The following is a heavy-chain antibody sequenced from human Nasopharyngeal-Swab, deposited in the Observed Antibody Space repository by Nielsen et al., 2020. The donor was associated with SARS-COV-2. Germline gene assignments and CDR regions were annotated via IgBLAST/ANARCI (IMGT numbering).Heavy chain of an antibody. CDR2: INHSGST. D-gene: IGHD3-3*01. V-gene: IGHV4-34*01. Sequence: RQAPGKGLEWIGEINHSGSTNYNPSLKSRVTISVDTSKNQFSLKLSSVPAADTAVYYCASTKTLYDFWSGYYTEFDYWGQGTLVTVSS. CDR3: ASTKTLYDFWSGYYTEFDY. J-gene: IGHJ4*02.